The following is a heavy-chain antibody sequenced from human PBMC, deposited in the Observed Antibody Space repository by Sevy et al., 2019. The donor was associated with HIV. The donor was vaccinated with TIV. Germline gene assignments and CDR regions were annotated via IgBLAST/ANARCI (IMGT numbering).Heavy chain of an antibody. D-gene: IGHD7-27*01. CDR1: GFTVSSNY. J-gene: IGHJ4*02. Sequence: GGSLRLSCAASGFTVSSNYMSWVRQAPGKGLEWVSVIYSGGSTYYADSVKGRFTISRDNSKNTLYLQMNSLRVEDTAVYYCARGIPGRHPGLGYWGQGTLVTVSS. CDR2: IYSGGST. V-gene: IGHV3-53*01. CDR3: ARGIPGRHPGLGY.